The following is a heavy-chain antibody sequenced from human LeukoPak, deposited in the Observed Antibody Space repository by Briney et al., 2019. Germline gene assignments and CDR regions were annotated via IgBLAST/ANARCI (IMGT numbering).Heavy chain of an antibody. J-gene: IGHJ4*02. V-gene: IGHV3-48*02. D-gene: IGHD6-19*01. CDR1: GFTFSSYS. Sequence: GGSLRLSCAASGFTFSSYSMNWVRQAPGKGLEWVSYISSSSSTIYYADSVKGRFTISRDNAKHSLYLQMNSLRDEDTAVYYCASPIAVTGGGGFDYWRQGTLVTVSS. CDR3: ASPIAVTGGGGFDY. CDR2: ISSSSSTI.